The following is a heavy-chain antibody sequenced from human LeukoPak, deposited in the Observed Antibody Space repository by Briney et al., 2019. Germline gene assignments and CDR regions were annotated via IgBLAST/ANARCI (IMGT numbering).Heavy chain of an antibody. V-gene: IGHV1-69*02. D-gene: IGHD2-2*01. CDR3: ARDGVVRPPDCSSTSCPYNYYYYGMDV. J-gene: IGHJ6*02. Sequence: SVKVSCKAFGGTFSSYTISWVRQAPGQGLEWMGRIVPMLGIANYAQKFQGRVTITADKSTSTAYMELSSLRSEDTAVYYCARDGVVRPPDCSSTSCPYNYYYYGMDVWGQGTTVTVSS. CDR2: IVPMLGIA. CDR1: GGTFSSYT.